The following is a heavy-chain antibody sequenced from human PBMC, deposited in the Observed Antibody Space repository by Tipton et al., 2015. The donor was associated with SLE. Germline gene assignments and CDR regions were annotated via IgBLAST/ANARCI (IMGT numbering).Heavy chain of an antibody. Sequence: SLRLSCAASGFAFSRYDIHWVRQGTGKGLEWVSAIGTAGDTYYSGSVKGRFTISREDAKNSVHLQMNGLRAGDTAVYYCARGGEDGAYYIYSWCQGALVTVSS. CDR2: IGTAGDT. CDR1: GFAFSRYD. V-gene: IGHV3-13*01. CDR3: ARGGEDGAYYIYS. D-gene: IGHD3-10*01. J-gene: IGHJ4*02.